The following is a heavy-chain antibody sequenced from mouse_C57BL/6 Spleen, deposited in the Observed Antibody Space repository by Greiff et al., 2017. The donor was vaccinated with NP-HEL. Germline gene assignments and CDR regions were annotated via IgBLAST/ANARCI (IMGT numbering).Heavy chain of an antibody. CDR1: GFTFSDYG. CDR2: ISSGSSTI. J-gene: IGHJ3*01. CDR3: ATSTGTGFAY. V-gene: IGHV5-17*01. D-gene: IGHD4-1*02. Sequence: EVQLVESGGGLVKPGGSLKLSCAASGFTFSDYGMHWVRQAPEKGLEWVAYISSGSSTIYYADTVKGRFTISRDNAKNTLFLQMTSLRSEDTAMYYCATSTGTGFAYWGQGTLVTVSA.